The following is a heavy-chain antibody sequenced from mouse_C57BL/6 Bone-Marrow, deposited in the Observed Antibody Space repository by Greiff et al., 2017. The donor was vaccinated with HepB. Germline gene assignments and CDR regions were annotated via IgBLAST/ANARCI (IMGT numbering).Heavy chain of an antibody. CDR2: IDPSDSYT. D-gene: IGHD1-1*01. V-gene: IGHV1-69*01. J-gene: IGHJ1*03. CDR3: ARGTTVVATEWYFDV. Sequence: QVQLKEPGAELVMPGASVKLSCKASGYTFTSYWMHWVKQRPGQGLEWIGEIDPSDSYTNYNQKFKGKSTLTVDKSSSTAYMQLSSLTSEDSAVYYCARGTTVVATEWYFDVWGTGTTVTVSS. CDR1: GYTFTSYW.